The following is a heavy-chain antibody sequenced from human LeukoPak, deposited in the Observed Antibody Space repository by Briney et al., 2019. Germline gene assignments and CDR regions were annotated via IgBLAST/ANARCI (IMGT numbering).Heavy chain of an antibody. CDR2: IIPIFGTA. Sequence: GASVKVSFKASGGTFSSYAISWVGQAPGQGLEWMGGIIPIFGTANYAQKFQGRVTITTDESTSTAYMELSSLRSEDTAVYYCANGYYYDSSGYYALDYWGQGTLVTVSS. CDR1: GGTFSSYA. CDR3: ANGYYYDSSGYYALDY. D-gene: IGHD3-22*01. J-gene: IGHJ4*02. V-gene: IGHV1-69*05.